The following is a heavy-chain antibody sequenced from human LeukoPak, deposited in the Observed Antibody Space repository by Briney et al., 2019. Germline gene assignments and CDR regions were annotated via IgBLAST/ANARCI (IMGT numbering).Heavy chain of an antibody. V-gene: IGHV4-34*01. CDR3: ARGGSAVGGTTVRGVILFDY. Sequence: SETLSLTCAVYGGSFSGYYWSWIRQPPGKGLEWIGEINHSGSTNYNPSLKSRVTISVDTSKNQFSLKLSSVTAADTAVYYCARGGSAVGGTTVRGVILFDYWGQGTLVTVSS. CDR2: INHSGST. J-gene: IGHJ4*02. D-gene: IGHD3-10*01. CDR1: GGSFSGYY.